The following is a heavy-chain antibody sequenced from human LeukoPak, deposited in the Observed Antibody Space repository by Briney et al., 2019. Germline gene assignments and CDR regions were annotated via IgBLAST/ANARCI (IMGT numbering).Heavy chain of an antibody. V-gene: IGHV3-30*03. CDR3: ARTPEYSSSSSLYYFDY. D-gene: IGHD6-6*01. J-gene: IGHJ4*02. CDR2: ISYDGSNK. CDR1: GFTFSSYG. Sequence: GGSLRLSCAASGFTFSSYGMHWVRQAPGKGLEWVAVISYDGSNKYYADSVKGRFTISRDNSKNTLYLQMNSLRAEDTAVYYCARTPEYSSSSSLYYFDYWGQGTLVTVSS.